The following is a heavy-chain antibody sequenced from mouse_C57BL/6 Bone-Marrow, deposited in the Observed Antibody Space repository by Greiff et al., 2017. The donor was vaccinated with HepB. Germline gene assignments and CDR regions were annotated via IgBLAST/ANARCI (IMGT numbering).Heavy chain of an antibody. D-gene: IGHD1-1*01. CDR1: GYTFTSYW. Sequence: QVQLQQPGAELVRPGTSVKLSCKASGYTFTSYWMHWVKQRPGQGLEWIGVIDPSDSYTNYNQKFKGKATLTVDTSSSTAYMQLSSLTSEDSAVYYCALHPRGLYYGSSNYYAMDYWGQGTSVTVSS. CDR3: ALHPRGLYYGSSNYYAMDY. V-gene: IGHV1-59*01. CDR2: IDPSDSYT. J-gene: IGHJ4*01.